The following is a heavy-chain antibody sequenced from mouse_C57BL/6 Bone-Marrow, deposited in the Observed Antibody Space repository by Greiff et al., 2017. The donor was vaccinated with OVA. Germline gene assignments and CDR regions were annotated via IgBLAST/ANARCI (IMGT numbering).Heavy chain of an antibody. Sequence: QVQLKEPGAELMKPGASVKLSCKATGYTFTGYWIEWVKQRPGHGLEWIGEIFPGSGSTNYNEKFKGKATFTADTSSNSAYMQLSSLTTEDSAIYYCASSPSITTEGYFDVWGTGTTVTVSS. D-gene: IGHD1-1*01. CDR3: ASSPSITTEGYFDV. J-gene: IGHJ1*03. V-gene: IGHV1-9*01. CDR2: IFPGSGST. CDR1: GYTFTGYW.